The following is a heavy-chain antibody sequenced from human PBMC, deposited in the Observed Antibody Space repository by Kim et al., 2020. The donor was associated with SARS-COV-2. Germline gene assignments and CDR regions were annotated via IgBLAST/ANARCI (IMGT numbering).Heavy chain of an antibody. D-gene: IGHD3-10*01. CDR2: IKSKTDGGTT. J-gene: IGHJ6*02. CDR3: TTGFGELLDYYGMDV. CDR1: GFTFSNAW. V-gene: IGHV3-15*01. Sequence: GGSLRLSCAASGFTFSNAWMSWVRQAPGKGLEWVGRIKSKTDGGTTDYAATVKGRFTISRDDSKNTLYLQMNSLKTEDTAVYYCTTGFGELLDYYGMDVWGQGTTVTVSS.